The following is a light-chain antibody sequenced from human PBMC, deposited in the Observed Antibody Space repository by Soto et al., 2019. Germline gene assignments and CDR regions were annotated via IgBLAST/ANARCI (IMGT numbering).Light chain of an antibody. Sequence: DIVMTQSPDSLALSLGERATINCKSSQSVLSSSDNKNLLAWFQHKPGQPPRLLIYWASTRESGVPDRFSGSGSGTDFTLTISSLQAEDVAIYHCQHYYSPPVTFGQGTKVEIK. CDR3: QHYYSPPVT. CDR1: QSVLSSSDNKNL. CDR2: WAS. J-gene: IGKJ1*01. V-gene: IGKV4-1*01.